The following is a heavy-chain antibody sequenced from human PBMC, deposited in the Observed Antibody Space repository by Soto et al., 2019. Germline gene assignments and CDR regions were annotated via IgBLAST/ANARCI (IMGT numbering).Heavy chain of an antibody. V-gene: IGHV3-23*01. D-gene: IGHD3-10*01. J-gene: IGHJ4*02. CDR1: GFTFVNYA. CDR2: IGVSGTGT. Sequence: QAGGSLRLSCAASGFTFVNYAIRCVRHSPLKWLEWVSGIGVSGTGTYYADSVKGRFTISRDNSKNTVYLQMNSLRVDDTAVYYCAKKTAGTHPFDYWGQGTLVTVSS. CDR3: AKKTAGTHPFDY.